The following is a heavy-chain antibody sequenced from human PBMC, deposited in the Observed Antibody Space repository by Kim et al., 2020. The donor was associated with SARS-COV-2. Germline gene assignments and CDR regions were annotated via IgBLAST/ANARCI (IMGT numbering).Heavy chain of an antibody. J-gene: IGHJ6*02. CDR1: GFTFSDYY. D-gene: IGHD3-3*01. CDR2: ISSSSFYT. V-gene: IGHV3-11*05. CDR3: ARDREYYDFWSGRDYYFYYGMDV. Sequence: GGSLRLSCAASGFTFSDYYMSWIRQAPGKGLELVSYISSSSFYTNYADSVKGRFTISRDNAKNSLYLQMNSLRAEDTAVYYCARDREYYDFWSGRDYYFYYGMDVWGQGTTVTVSS.